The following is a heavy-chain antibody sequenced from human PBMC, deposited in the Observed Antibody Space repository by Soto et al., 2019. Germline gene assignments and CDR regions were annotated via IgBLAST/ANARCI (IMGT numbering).Heavy chain of an antibody. CDR3: ATPGSGSYDR. CDR1: GFTFSSYA. Sequence: QVQLVESGGGVVQPGRSLRLSCAASGFTFSSYAMHWVRQAPGKGLEWVAVLSNDGSNKYYADSVKGRFTISRDNSKNTLSLQMDGLKTEDTAVYFCATPGSGSYDRWGQGTLVTVSS. J-gene: IGHJ5*02. D-gene: IGHD3-10*01. V-gene: IGHV3-30-3*01. CDR2: LSNDGSNK.